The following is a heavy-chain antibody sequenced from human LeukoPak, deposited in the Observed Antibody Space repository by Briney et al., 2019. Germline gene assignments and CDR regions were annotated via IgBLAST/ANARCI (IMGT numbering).Heavy chain of an antibody. J-gene: IGHJ4*02. D-gene: IGHD5-12*01. V-gene: IGHV3-23*01. CDR2: ISGSGGST. CDR1: GFTFCSYA. Sequence: GGSLRLSCAASGFTFCSYAMSWVRQAPGKGLEWVSAISGSGGSTYYADAVKGRFTISRDNSKNTLYLQMNSLRAEDTAVYYCAKDTVSRWLHPRGVSEYWGQGTLVTVSS. CDR3: AKDTVSRWLHPRGVSEY.